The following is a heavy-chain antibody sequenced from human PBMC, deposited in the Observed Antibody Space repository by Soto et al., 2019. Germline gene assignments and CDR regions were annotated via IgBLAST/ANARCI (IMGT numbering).Heavy chain of an antibody. CDR1: GGSFSGYY. J-gene: IGHJ4*02. Sequence: QVQLQQWGAGLLKPSETLSLTCAVYGGSFSGYYWSWIRQPPGKGLEWIGEINHSGSTNYNPSLKSRVTISVDTSKNQFSLKLSSVTAADTAVYYCARGSHLGLAAAYYWGQGTLVTVSS. V-gene: IGHV4-34*01. CDR3: ARGSHLGLAAAYY. CDR2: INHSGST. D-gene: IGHD6-13*01.